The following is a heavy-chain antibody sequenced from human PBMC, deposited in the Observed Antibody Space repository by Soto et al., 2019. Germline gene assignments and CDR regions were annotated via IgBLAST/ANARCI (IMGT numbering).Heavy chain of an antibody. CDR2: IWYDGSNK. Sequence: VQLVESGGGLVQPGGSLRLSCAASGFTFSSYGMHWVRQAPGKGLEWVAVIWYDGSNKYYADSVKGRFTISRDNSKNTLYLQMNSLRAEDTAVYYCAIGNEGYSYGPPGGYWGQGTLVTVSS. CDR3: AIGNEGYSYGPPGGY. J-gene: IGHJ4*02. CDR1: GFTFSSYG. D-gene: IGHD5-18*01. V-gene: IGHV3-33*01.